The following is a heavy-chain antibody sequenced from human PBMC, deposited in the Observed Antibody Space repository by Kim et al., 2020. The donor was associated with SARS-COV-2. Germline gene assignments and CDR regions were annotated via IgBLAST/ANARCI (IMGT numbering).Heavy chain of an antibody. J-gene: IGHJ4*02. Sequence: SVKVSCKASGGTFSSYAISWVRQAPGQGLEWMGGIIPIFGTANYAQKFQGRVTITADESTSTAYMELSSLRSEDTAVYYCARPITMVRGVIMVPFVYWGQGTLVTVSS. CDR1: GGTFSSYA. D-gene: IGHD3-10*01. CDR2: IIPIFGTA. V-gene: IGHV1-69*13. CDR3: ARPITMVRGVIMVPFVY.